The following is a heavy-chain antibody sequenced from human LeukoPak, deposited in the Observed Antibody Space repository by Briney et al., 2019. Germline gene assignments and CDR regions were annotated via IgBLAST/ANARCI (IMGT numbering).Heavy chain of an antibody. D-gene: IGHD3-22*01. J-gene: IGHJ4*02. CDR3: ARGRSNYYDSSGYGYFDY. V-gene: IGHV4-34*01. CDR1: GGXXXGYY. CDR2: INHSGST. Sequence: SLXXXXYGGXXXGYYWSWIRQPPGKGLEWIGEINHSGSTNYNPSLKSRVTISVDTSKNQFSLKLSSVTAADTAVYYCARGRSNYYDSSGYGYFDYWGQGTLVTVSS.